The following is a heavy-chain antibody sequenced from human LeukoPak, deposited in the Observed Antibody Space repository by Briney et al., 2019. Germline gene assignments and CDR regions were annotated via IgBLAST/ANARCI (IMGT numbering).Heavy chain of an antibody. Sequence: SETLSLTCAVYGGSFNGYYWSWIRQPPGKGLEWIGEINHSGSTNYNPSLKSRVTISVDTSKNQFSLKLSSVTAADTAVYYCARGQVLRFLEWLLGHYYYYGMDVWGQGTTVTVSS. D-gene: IGHD3-3*01. CDR2: INHSGST. V-gene: IGHV4-34*01. CDR1: GGSFNGYY. J-gene: IGHJ6*02. CDR3: ARGQVLRFLEWLLGHYYYYGMDV.